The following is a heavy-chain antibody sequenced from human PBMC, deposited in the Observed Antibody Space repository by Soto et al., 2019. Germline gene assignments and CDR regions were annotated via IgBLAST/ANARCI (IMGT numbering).Heavy chain of an antibody. J-gene: IGHJ4*02. D-gene: IGHD3-10*01. CDR2: ISYSGST. V-gene: IGHV4-39*07. CDR3: ASLWGYGSGALYYFDS. CDR1: GGSISSSSCH. Sequence: SETLPLTCTVSGGSISSSSCHWGCIRQPPGKGLEWISSISYSGSTYYNPSLKSRVTISVDTPKNQFSLKLSSVTAADTAVYYCASLWGYGSGALYYFDSWGQGTLVIVSS.